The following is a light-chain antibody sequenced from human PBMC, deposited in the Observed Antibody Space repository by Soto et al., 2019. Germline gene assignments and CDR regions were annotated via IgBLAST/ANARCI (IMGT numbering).Light chain of an antibody. V-gene: IGKV3-20*01. Sequence: EIVLTQSPATLSLSPRERATLSCRASQSVDSNYLAWYQQKPGQAPRLLIYAASSRATGIPDRFSGSGSGTDFTLTISRLEPEDFAVYYCQQYDNSLYTFGQGTKLEIK. J-gene: IGKJ2*01. CDR3: QQYDNSLYT. CDR2: AAS. CDR1: QSVDSNY.